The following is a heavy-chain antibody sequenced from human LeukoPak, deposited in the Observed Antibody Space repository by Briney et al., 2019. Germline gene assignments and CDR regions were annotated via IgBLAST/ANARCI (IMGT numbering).Heavy chain of an antibody. D-gene: IGHD3-22*01. Sequence: PGGSLRLSRAASGFTFDDYGMSWVRQAPGKGLEWVSGINWNGGSTGYADSVKGRFTISRDNAKNSLYLQMNSLRAEDTALYYCARGGYYYDSSGYLDYWGQGTLVTVSS. CDR2: INWNGGST. CDR3: ARGGYYYDSSGYLDY. J-gene: IGHJ4*02. V-gene: IGHV3-20*04. CDR1: GFTFDDYG.